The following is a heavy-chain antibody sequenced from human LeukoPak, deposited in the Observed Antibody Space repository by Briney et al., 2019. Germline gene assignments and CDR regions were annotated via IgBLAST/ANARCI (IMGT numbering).Heavy chain of an antibody. CDR2: INHSGST. CDR1: GGSFSGYY. CDR3: ARGCWSPSSTSCQLYRGWFDP. Sequence: SETLSLTCAVYGGSFSGYYWSWIRQPPGKGLEWIGEINHSGSTTYNPSLKSRVTISVDTSKNQFSLKLSSVTAADTAVYYCARGCWSPSSTSCQLYRGWFDPWGQGTLVTVSS. V-gene: IGHV4-34*01. D-gene: IGHD2-2*01. J-gene: IGHJ5*02.